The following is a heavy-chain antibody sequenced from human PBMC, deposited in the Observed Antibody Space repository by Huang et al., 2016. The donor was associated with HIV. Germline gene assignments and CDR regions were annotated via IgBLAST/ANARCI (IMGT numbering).Heavy chain of an antibody. CDR1: GYTFSTYS. V-gene: IGHV3-48*01. J-gene: IGHJ4*02. Sequence: EVQLVESGGGLAQPGGSLRLSCVASGYTFSTYSMNWVRQAQGKGLEWGSCISKTSGATSYAESVKGRFTVSRDNVKNSLYLQMNRLRVEDTAMYYCVRDSSSGLQLRYWGQGALVIVS. CDR2: ISKTSGAT. CDR3: VRDSSSGLQLRY. D-gene: IGHD3-22*01.